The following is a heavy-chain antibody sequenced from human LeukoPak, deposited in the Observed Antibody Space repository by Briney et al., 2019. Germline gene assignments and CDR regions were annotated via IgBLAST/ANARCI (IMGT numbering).Heavy chain of an antibody. D-gene: IGHD1-1*01. CDR1: GLSITTNRYY. V-gene: IGHV4-39*01. J-gene: IGHJ4*02. Sequence: SETLSLTCTVSGLSITTNRYYWGWPRQPPGKGLEWVRTIYYSGSTYYNPSLKSRVTISVDTSKNQCSLTFGYMTVSDSAVYYCARHEKGGTEFDYWGQGTLVTVSS. CDR2: IYYSGST. CDR3: ARHEKGGTEFDY.